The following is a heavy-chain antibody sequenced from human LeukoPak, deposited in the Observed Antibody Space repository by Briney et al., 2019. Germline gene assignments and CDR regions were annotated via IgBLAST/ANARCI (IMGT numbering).Heavy chain of an antibody. CDR2: IYHSGST. CDR1: GYSISSGYY. D-gene: IGHD2-2*01. CDR3: ARQFYCSSTSRPNWFDP. Sequence: SETLSLTCAVSGYSISSGYYWGWIRQPPGKGLEWIGSIYHSGSTYYNPSLKSRVTISVDTSKNQFSPKLSSVTAADTAVYYCARQFYCSSTSRPNWFDPWGQGTLVTVSS. J-gene: IGHJ5*02. V-gene: IGHV4-38-2*01.